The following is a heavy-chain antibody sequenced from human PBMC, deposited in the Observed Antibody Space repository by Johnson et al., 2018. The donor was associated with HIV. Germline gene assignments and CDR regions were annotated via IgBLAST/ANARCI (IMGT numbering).Heavy chain of an antibody. CDR3: ARYLWSRPGADALEM. J-gene: IGHJ3*02. CDR2: IDTTGDT. V-gene: IGHV3-13*01. D-gene: IGHD2-8*02. CDR1: GFTFSAYE. Sequence: VQLVESGGDVVQPGGSLKLSCAASGFTFSAYEMHWVRQSTGKGLEWVSSIDTTGDTYYPDSVKGRFTISRDKSKNMLCPHMNTAALIVLVVYYCARYLWSRPGADALEMWGQGTMVTVSS.